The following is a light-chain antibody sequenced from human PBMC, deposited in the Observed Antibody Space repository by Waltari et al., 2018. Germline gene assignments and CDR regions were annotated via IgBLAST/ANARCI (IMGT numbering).Light chain of an antibody. CDR1: SGSVSSTSS. V-gene: IGLV8-61*01. J-gene: IGLJ3*02. CDR3: VLYMGSGIWV. Sequence: QTVVTQEPSLSVSPGGTVTLTCALSSGSVSSTSSASWYQQTPGQAPRTLVYTINSRSSGVPDRFSGSMLGNKAALTITGAQAEDESDYYCVLYMGSGIWVFGGGTKLTVL. CDR2: TIN.